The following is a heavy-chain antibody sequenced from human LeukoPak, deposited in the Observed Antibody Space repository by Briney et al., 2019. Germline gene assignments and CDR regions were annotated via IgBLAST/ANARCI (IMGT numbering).Heavy chain of an antibody. J-gene: IGHJ4*02. D-gene: IGHD3-16*01. Sequence: TGRSLRLSCAASGFTFDDYAMHWVRQAPGKGLEWVSGISWNSGSIGYADSVEGRFTISRDNAKNSLYLQMNSLRAEDMALYYCATLGGDFDYWGQGTLVTVSS. CDR3: ATLGGDFDY. CDR2: ISWNSGSI. V-gene: IGHV3-9*03. CDR1: GFTFDDYA.